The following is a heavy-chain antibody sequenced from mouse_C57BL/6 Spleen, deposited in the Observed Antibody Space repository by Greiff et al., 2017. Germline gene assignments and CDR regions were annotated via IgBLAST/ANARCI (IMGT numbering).Heavy chain of an antibody. CDR3: ARNYGSFYYYAMDY. V-gene: IGHV1-59*01. Sequence: QVQLQQPGAELVSPGLSVSFSSKASGKPFTSSWLPGVNRRPGQALEWIGVFDPSDSYTNYNQKFKGKATLTVDTSSSTAYMQLSSLTSEDSAVYYCARNYGSFYYYAMDYWGQGTSVTVSS. CDR2: FDPSDSYT. D-gene: IGHD1-1*01. J-gene: IGHJ4*01. CDR1: GKPFTSSW.